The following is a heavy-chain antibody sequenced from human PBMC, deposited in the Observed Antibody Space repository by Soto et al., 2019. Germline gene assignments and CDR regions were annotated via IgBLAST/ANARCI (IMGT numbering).Heavy chain of an antibody. CDR3: AKTFRATTVVTRYWYFDL. CDR2: LSGGGGST. CDR1: GFTFGAFA. D-gene: IGHD4-17*01. J-gene: IGHJ2*01. Sequence: GGSLRLSCAASGFTFGAFAMAWVRQLPGNGLEWVSSLSGGGGSTYDNNSVRGRFTISRDNSNSTLFLQMNNLRAEDAACYFVAKTFRATTVVTRYWYFDLWGRGTLVTVSS. V-gene: IGHV3-23*01.